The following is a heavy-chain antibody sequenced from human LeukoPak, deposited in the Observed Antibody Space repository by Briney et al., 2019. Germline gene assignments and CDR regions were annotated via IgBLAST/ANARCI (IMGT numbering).Heavy chain of an antibody. V-gene: IGHV4-34*01. CDR2: INHSGST. CDR1: GGSFSGYY. J-gene: IGHJ4*02. D-gene: IGHD4-11*01. CDR3: ARHWDDYSNQG. Sequence: PSETLSLTCAVSGGSFSGYYWSWIRQPPGKGLEWIGEINHSGSTNYNPSLKSRVTISVDTSKNQFSLKLSSVTAADTAVYYCARHWDDYSNQGWGQGTLVTVSS.